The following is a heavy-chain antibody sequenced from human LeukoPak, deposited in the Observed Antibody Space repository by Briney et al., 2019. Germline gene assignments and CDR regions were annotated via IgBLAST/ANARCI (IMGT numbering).Heavy chain of an antibody. CDR1: GFTVNSNY. CDR3: ARPYYYDSSGYPSDY. J-gene: IGHJ4*02. V-gene: IGHV3-53*01. Sequence: PGGSLRLSCAASGFTVNSNYMSWVRQAPGKGLEWVSVICSGGTTYYADSVKGRFTISRDNSKNTLYLQMNSLRAEDTAVYYCARPYYYDSSGYPSDYWGQGTLVTVSS. D-gene: IGHD3-22*01. CDR2: ICSGGTT.